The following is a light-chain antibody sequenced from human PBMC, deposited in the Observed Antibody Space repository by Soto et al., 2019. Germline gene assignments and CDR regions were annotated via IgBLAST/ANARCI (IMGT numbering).Light chain of an antibody. Sequence: QSVLTQPASVSGSPGQSITISCTGTSSDVGGYDYVSWYQHHPGKAPKLMIYDVSNRPSGVSNRFSGSKSGNTASLTISGLQAEDEADYYCSSYTSSNTGVFGGGTKLTV. J-gene: IGLJ2*01. CDR2: DVS. V-gene: IGLV2-14*03. CDR1: SSDVGGYDY. CDR3: SSYTSSNTGV.